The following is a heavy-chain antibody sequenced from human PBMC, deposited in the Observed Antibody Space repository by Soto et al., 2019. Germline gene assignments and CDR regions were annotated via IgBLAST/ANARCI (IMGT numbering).Heavy chain of an antibody. V-gene: IGHV1-69*12. CDR2: IIPIFPTP. CDR1: GGTFGNSA. CDR3: TGRKARQHVGGNSYYGIDI. J-gene: IGHJ6*02. D-gene: IGHD1-1*01. Sequence: QVQLVQSGAEVKKPGSSVTVSCKASGGTFGNSAISWVRQAPGQGLEWMGGIIPIFPTPDYEQKFQGRVTITADESKGTAYMESTSLRPEDTAVFYFTGRKARQHVGGNSYYGIDIWGQGTTVPLSS.